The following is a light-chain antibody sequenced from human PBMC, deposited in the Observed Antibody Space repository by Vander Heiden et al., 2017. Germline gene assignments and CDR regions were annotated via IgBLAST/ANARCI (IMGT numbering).Light chain of an antibody. CDR3: HHPRLS. Sequence: EIVLTQSPGTLSLSPGDRATLSCRASQSVTSSYLAWYQHKPGQAPRLLIYGASSRATGIPDRFSGSGSGSDFTLTITRLQPEDFAVYYCHHPRLSFGGGTKVEIK. CDR1: QSVTSSY. V-gene: IGKV3-20*01. J-gene: IGKJ4*01. CDR2: GAS.